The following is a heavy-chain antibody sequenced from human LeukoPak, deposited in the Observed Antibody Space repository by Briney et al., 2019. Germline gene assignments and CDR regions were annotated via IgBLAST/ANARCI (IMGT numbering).Heavy chain of an antibody. D-gene: IGHD2-21*02. CDR2: ISGSGGST. J-gene: IGHJ6*02. V-gene: IGHV3-23*01. CDR1: GFTFSTYW. CDR3: VHCGGDCYPCCGMDV. Sequence: GGSLRLSCAASGFTFSTYWMHWVRQAPGKGLEWVSVISGSGGSTYYADSVKGRFTISRDNSKNTLYLQMNSLRAEDTAVYYCVHCGGDCYPCCGMDVWGQGTTVTVSS.